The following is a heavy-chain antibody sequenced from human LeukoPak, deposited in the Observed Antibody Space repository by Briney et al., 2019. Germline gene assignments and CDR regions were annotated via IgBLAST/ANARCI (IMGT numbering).Heavy chain of an antibody. J-gene: IGHJ2*01. Sequence: PSQTLSLTCAVSGGSISSGGYSWSWIRQPPGKGLEWIGYIYHSGSTYYNPPLKSRVTISVDRSKNQFSLKLSSVTAADTAVYYCARVGAPYSSGWYIGYFDLWGRGTLVTVSS. D-gene: IGHD6-19*01. V-gene: IGHV4-30-2*01. CDR3: ARVGAPYSSGWYIGYFDL. CDR1: GGSISSGGYS. CDR2: IYHSGST.